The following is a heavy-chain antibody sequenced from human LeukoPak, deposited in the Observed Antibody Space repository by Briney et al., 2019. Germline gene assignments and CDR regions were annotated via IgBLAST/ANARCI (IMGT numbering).Heavy chain of an antibody. J-gene: IGHJ5*02. CDR2: INHSVRT. Sequence: PSENLSFTCAGYTWTFSGYYWSWIRQPPGSGLKWIVEINHSVRTADDASLKSRVTISIATSKNQFSLKLSSVTAADTAMYYCATTQDCSGGSCPLNWFDPWGEGTLVTVSS. V-gene: IGHV4-34*08. D-gene: IGHD2-15*01. CDR3: ATTQDCSGGSCPLNWFDP. CDR1: TWTFSGYY.